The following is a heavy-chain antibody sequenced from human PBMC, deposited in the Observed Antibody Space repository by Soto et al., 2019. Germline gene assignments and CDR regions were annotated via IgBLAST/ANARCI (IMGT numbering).Heavy chain of an antibody. D-gene: IGHD6-6*01. CDR3: AKAYSSSSDYGMDV. V-gene: IGHV3-30*18. J-gene: IGHJ6*02. CDR1: GFTFSSYG. Sequence: GGSLRLSCAASGFTFSSYGMHWVRQAPGKGLEWVAVISYDGSNKYYADSVKGRFTISRDNSKNTLYLQMNSLRAEDTAVYYCAKAYSSSSDYGMDVWGQGTTVTVSS. CDR2: ISYDGSNK.